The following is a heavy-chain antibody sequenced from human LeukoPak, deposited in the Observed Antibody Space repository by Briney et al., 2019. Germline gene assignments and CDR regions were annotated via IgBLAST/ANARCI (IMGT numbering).Heavy chain of an antibody. CDR1: GGSISSYY. CDR2: IYYSGST. CDR3: ARVIAAAGIGDYYYGMDV. D-gene: IGHD6-13*01. J-gene: IGHJ6*02. Sequence: SETLSLTCTVSGGSISSYYWSWIRQPPGKGLEWIGYIYYSGSTNYNPSLKSRVTISVDTSKNQFSLKLSSVTAADTAVYYCARVIAAAGIGDYYYGMDVWGQGTTVTVSS. V-gene: IGHV4-59*01.